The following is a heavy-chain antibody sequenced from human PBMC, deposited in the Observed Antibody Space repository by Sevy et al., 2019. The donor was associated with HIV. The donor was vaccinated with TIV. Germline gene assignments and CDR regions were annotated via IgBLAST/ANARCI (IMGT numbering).Heavy chain of an antibody. Sequence: GGSLRLSCAASGFSLSNYAMSWVRQAPGKGLEWVSTKTGSAGVTYYADSVKGRFTISRDHSKNTRYLQMNSLRAEDTALSDCAKGRIPSIGTLGHLDSWGQGTLVTVSS. CDR2: KTGSAGVT. J-gene: IGHJ4*02. CDR3: AKGRIPSIGTLGHLDS. CDR1: GFSLSNYA. V-gene: IGHV3-23*01. D-gene: IGHD6-6*01.